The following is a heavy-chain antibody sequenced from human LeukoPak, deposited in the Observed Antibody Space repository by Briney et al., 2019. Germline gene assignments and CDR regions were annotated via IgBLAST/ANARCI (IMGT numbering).Heavy chain of an antibody. D-gene: IGHD6-19*01. CDR1: GFTFSSYG. J-gene: IGHJ4*02. Sequence: GGSLRLSCTASGFTFSSYGMDWVRQAPGKGLEWVSVISGNGGSTYYAESVKGRFTISRDNSKNTLYLQMNSLRAEDTAVYYCAKGGAVAGKYYFDYWGQGTLVTVSS. CDR3: AKGGAVAGKYYFDY. V-gene: IGHV3-23*01. CDR2: ISGNGGST.